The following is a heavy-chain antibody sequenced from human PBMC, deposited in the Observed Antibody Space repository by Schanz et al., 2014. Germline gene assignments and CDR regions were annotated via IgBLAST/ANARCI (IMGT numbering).Heavy chain of an antibody. CDR3: ARDMGYSIGAFDF. Sequence: QLQLQESGPGLVKPSETLSLTCTVSGVSISSSGSYWSWIRQHPGKGLEWIGYIYHSGSTYYNPSLKRRVSTSVDTSKNQFSLKLNSVTAADTAVYYCARDMGYSIGAFDFWGQGTLVTVSS. CDR2: IYHSGST. D-gene: IGHD6-13*01. J-gene: IGHJ4*02. V-gene: IGHV4-31*03. CDR1: GVSISSSGSY.